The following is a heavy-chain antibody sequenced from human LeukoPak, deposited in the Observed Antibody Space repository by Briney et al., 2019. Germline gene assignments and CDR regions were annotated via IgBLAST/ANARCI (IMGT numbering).Heavy chain of an antibody. J-gene: IGHJ4*02. CDR3: ARHGEKATAYGGYFDY. CDR1: GFTFSNYA. CDR2: ISSSSSCI. V-gene: IGHV3-21*01. D-gene: IGHD5-24*01. Sequence: GVSLRLSCAASGFTFSNYAMNWVRQAPGKGLEWVSTISSSSSCIYYADSVKGRFTISRDNAKNSLYLQMNSLRAEDTAVYYCARHGEKATAYGGYFDYWGQGTLVTVSS.